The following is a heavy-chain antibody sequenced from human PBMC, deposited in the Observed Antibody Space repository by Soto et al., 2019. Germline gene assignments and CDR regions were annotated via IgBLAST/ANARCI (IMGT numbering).Heavy chain of an antibody. CDR2: ISGDNGNT. CDR1: GYTFTKYG. J-gene: IGHJ6*02. D-gene: IGHD3-3*01. CDR3: ARVASLIPIFHGLDA. V-gene: IGHV1-18*04. Sequence: QVQLVQSGAEVRKPGASVKVSCKASGYTFTKYGSTWVRQAPGQGLEWLGWISGDNGNTNFAQRLKDRVTMTTDTSTTTAYMELRSLRRDDTDISYCARVASLIPIFHGLDAWGQGTTVTVSS.